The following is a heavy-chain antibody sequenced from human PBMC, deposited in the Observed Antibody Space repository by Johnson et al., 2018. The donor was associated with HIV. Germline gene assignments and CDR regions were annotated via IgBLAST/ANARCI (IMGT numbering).Heavy chain of an antibody. CDR1: GFTFSSYA. V-gene: IGHV3-30-3*01. CDR3: AKDTEIAARDGAFDI. D-gene: IGHD6-6*01. J-gene: IGHJ3*02. Sequence: QVQLVESGGGVVQPGRSLRLSCAASGFTFSSYAMHWVRQAPGKGLEWVAVISYDGSNKYYADSVKGRFTISRDNSKNTLYLQMNSLRAEDTAVYYCAKDTEIAARDGAFDIWGQGTMVTVSS. CDR2: ISYDGSNK.